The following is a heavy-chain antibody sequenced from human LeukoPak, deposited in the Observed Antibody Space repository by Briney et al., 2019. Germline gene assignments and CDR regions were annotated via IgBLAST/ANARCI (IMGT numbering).Heavy chain of an antibody. J-gene: IGHJ3*02. D-gene: IGHD3-22*01. Sequence: SETLSLTCAVYGGSFSGYYWSWIRQPPGKGLEWIGEINHSGSTNYNPSLKRRVTISVDTSKNQFSLKLSSVTAADTAVYFCARGPYSYDSSGAFDIWGQGTMVTVSS. CDR1: GGSFSGYY. CDR2: INHSGST. V-gene: IGHV4-34*01. CDR3: ARGPYSYDSSGAFDI.